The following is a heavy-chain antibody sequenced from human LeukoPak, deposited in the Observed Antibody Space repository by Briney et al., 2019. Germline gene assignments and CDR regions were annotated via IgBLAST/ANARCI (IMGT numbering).Heavy chain of an antibody. D-gene: IGHD1-1*01. CDR2: IIPILGIA. CDR3: ARDNSGLVMNWNDGGDP. V-gene: IGHV1-69*04. Sequence: SVKVSCKVSGYTLTKISMHWVRQAPGQGLEWMGRIIPILGIANYAQKFQGRVTITADKSTSTAYMELSSLRSEDTAVYYCARDNSGLVMNWNDGGDPWGQGTLVTVSS. J-gene: IGHJ5*02. CDR1: GYTLTKIS.